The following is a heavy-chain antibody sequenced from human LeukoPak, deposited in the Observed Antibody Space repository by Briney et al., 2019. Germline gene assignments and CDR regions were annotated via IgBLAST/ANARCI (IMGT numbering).Heavy chain of an antibody. V-gene: IGHV4-59*11. Sequence: SETLSLTCTVSGGSISSHYWSWIRQPPGKGLEWIGYIYYSGSANYNPSLKSRVTISVDTSKNQFSLKLSSVTAADTAVYYCAREGVAALRLVFDYWGQGTLVTVSS. J-gene: IGHJ4*02. CDR2: IYYSGSA. CDR3: AREGVAALRLVFDY. CDR1: GGSISSHY. D-gene: IGHD6-6*01.